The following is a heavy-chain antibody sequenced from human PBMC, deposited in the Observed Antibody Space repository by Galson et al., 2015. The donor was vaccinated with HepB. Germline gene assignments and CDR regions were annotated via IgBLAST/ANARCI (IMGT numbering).Heavy chain of an antibody. CDR1: GDSVSSNSAA. CDR2: TYYRSKWYN. D-gene: IGHD3-22*01. CDR3: ARDQCYDSSGYPRDDAFDI. Sequence: CAISGDSVSSNSAAWNWIRQSPSRGLAWLGRTYYRSKWYNDYAVSVKSRITINPDTAKNQFSLQLNSVTPEDTAVYYCARDQCYDSSGYPRDDAFDIWGQGTMVTVSS. J-gene: IGHJ3*02. V-gene: IGHV6-1*01.